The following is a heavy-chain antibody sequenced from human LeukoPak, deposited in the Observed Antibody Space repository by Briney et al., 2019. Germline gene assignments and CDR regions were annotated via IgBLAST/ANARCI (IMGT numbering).Heavy chain of an antibody. CDR2: IYYSGST. D-gene: IGHD3-10*01. V-gene: IGHV4-39*01. CDR3: ARHVYGMMPQIDC. J-gene: IGHJ4*02. CDR1: GSSISSSSYF. Sequence: SKTLSLTCTVSGSSISSSSYFWGWIRQPPGKGLEWIGSIYYSGSTYYNPSLKSRVTISVDTSKNQFSLKLSSVTAADTAVYYCARHVYGMMPQIDCWGQGTLVTVSS.